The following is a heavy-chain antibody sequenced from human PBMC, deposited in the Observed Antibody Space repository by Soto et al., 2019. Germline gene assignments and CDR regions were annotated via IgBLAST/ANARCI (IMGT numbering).Heavy chain of an antibody. CDR3: ARDALHYYDSDGRHAG. Sequence: PGGSLRLSCAASGFTFRHYSMHWVRQAPGKGLEWVAYISTSSSPRYYADSVKGRFTISRDNDKKSIYLEMSSLRDEDTAMYYCARDALHYYDSDGRHAGWGPGT. CDR1: GFTFRHYS. CDR2: ISTSSSPR. D-gene: IGHD3-16*01. V-gene: IGHV3-48*02. J-gene: IGHJ4*02.